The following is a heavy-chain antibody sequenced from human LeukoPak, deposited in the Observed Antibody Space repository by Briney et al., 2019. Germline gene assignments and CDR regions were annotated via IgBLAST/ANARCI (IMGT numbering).Heavy chain of an antibody. CDR2: ISSSSSYI. D-gene: IGHD3-10*01. CDR3: ARTNFSPYYYGSGPPDN. Sequence: GGSLRLSCAASVFTFSSYSMNWVRQAPGKGLEWVSSISSSSSYIYYADSVKGRFTISRDNAKNSLSLQMNSLRAEDTAVYYCARTNFSPYYYGSGPPDNWGQGTLVTVSS. V-gene: IGHV3-21*01. J-gene: IGHJ4*02. CDR1: VFTFSSYS.